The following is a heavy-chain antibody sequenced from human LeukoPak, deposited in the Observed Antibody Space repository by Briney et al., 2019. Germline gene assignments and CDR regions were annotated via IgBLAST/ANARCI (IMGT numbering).Heavy chain of an antibody. J-gene: IGHJ5*02. CDR2: INPNSGGT. CDR3: ARAAGGSGWPYNWFDP. CDR1: GYTFTGYY. Sequence: GASVKVSCKASGYTFTGYYMHWVRQAPGQGLEWMGWINPNSGGTNYAQKFQGRVTMTRDTSISTAYMELSRLRSDDTAVYYCARAAGGSGWPYNWFDPWGQGTLVTVSS. D-gene: IGHD6-19*01. V-gene: IGHV1-2*02.